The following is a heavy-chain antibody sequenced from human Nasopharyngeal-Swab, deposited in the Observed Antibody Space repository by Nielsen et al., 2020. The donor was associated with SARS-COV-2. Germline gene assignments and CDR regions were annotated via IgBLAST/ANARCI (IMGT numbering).Heavy chain of an antibody. V-gene: IGHV3-23*01. CDR3: AKDGSSSPTY. J-gene: IGHJ4*02. Sequence: GESLKISCAASGFTFTSYAMNWVRQAPGKGLEWVSGMSGTGDNTYYAGSVKGRFTISRDSSKNTLYLQMNSLRAEDTAVYYCAKDGSSSPTYWGQGTLVTVSS. CDR2: MSGTGDNT. D-gene: IGHD6-13*01. CDR1: GFTFTSYA.